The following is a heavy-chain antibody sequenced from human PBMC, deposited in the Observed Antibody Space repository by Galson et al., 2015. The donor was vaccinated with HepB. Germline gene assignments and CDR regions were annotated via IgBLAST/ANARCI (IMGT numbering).Heavy chain of an antibody. V-gene: IGHV3-33*01. J-gene: IGHJ6*04. D-gene: IGHD1-14*01. CDR2: IWYDGSNK. Sequence: SLRLSCAASGFTLSSYGMHWVRQAPGEGLEWVAVIWYDGSNKYYADSVKGRFTVSRDNAKNSLYLQMNSLRAEDTAVYYCARVPDEGPHVWGKGTTVTVSS. CDR3: ARVPDEGPHV. CDR1: GFTLSSYG.